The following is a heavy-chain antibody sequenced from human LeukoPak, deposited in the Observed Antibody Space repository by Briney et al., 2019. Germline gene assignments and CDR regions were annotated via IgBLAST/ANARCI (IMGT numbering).Heavy chain of an antibody. D-gene: IGHD6-19*01. CDR2: INHSGST. CDR3: AKGGSGWYRGNFDY. Sequence: SETLSLTCAVYGGSFSGYYWSWIRQPPGKGLEWIGEINHSGSTNYNPSLKSRVTISVDTSKNQFSLKLSSVTAADTAVYYCAKGGSGWYRGNFDYWGQGTLVTVSS. J-gene: IGHJ4*02. CDR1: GGSFSGYY. V-gene: IGHV4-34*01.